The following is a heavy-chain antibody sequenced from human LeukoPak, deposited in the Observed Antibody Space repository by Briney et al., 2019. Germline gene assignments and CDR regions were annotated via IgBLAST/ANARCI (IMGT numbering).Heavy chain of an antibody. Sequence: PSETLSLTCTVSGGSISSYYWSWIRQPPGKGLEWIGYIYYSGSTNYNPSLKSRVTISVDTSKNQFSLKLCSVTAADTAVYYCARGQAMVTPFDYWGQGTLVTVSS. CDR2: IYYSGST. CDR1: GGSISSYY. CDR3: ARGQAMVTPFDY. J-gene: IGHJ4*02. D-gene: IGHD5-18*01. V-gene: IGHV4-59*01.